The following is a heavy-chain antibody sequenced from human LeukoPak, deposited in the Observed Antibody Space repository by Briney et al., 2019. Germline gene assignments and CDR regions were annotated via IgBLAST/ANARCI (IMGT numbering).Heavy chain of an antibody. CDR3: ARGLGGGVGYFDS. Sequence: PSETLSLTCTVSGGSISSYYWSWIRQPPGKGLEWVGYIYYSGNTNTSSNPSLKSRVTISVDTSKNQFSLKLSSVTAADTAVYFCARGLGGGVGYFDSWGQGTLVTVSS. CDR2: IYYSGNT. V-gene: IGHV4-59*01. CDR1: GGSISSYY. D-gene: IGHD3-16*01. J-gene: IGHJ4*02.